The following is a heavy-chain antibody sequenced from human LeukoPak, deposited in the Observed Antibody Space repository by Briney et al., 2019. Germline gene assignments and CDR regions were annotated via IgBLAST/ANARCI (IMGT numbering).Heavy chain of an antibody. CDR3: AKRAVGLTFDY. CDR1: GLTFSTYA. V-gene: IGHV3-23*01. D-gene: IGHD1-26*01. J-gene: IGHJ4*02. Sequence: GGSLRLSCAASGLTFSTYAMSWVRQAPGNGLEGVSMISSSGVSTYYAGSVEGRFTISRDNSKNTLYLQMNSLRVEDTAVYYCAKRAVGLTFDYWGQGTLVTVSS. CDR2: ISSSGVST.